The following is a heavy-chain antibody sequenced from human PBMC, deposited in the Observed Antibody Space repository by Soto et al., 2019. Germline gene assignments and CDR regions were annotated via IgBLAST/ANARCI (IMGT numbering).Heavy chain of an antibody. CDR3: ARVGYYYDSSGYYHNWFRP. Sequence: TLSLTCPVSGGSISSGGYYWSWIRQHPGKGLEWIGYIYYSGSTYYNPSIKSGVTIAIDTCKNQYSMKLSSVTAADTAGYYCARVGYYYDSSGYYHNWFRPWGEGALVTV. CDR1: GGSISSGGYY. J-gene: IGHJ5*02. CDR2: IYYSGST. D-gene: IGHD3-22*01. V-gene: IGHV4-31*03.